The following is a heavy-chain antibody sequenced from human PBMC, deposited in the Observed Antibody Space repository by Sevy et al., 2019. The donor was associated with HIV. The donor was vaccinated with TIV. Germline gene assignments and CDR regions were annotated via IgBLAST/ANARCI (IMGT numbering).Heavy chain of an antibody. J-gene: IGHJ4*02. CDR1: GGNFRSYA. CDR2: IIPIFNTP. CDR3: ATTKDYYDSSGSPFDY. Sequence: ASVKVSCMTSGGNFRSYALTWVRQAPGQGLEWMGGIIPIFNTPNYAQKFQGRVTITADESTSTAYMELSSLRSEDTAVYYCATTKDYYDSSGSPFDYWGQGTLVTVSS. V-gene: IGHV1-69*13. D-gene: IGHD3-22*01.